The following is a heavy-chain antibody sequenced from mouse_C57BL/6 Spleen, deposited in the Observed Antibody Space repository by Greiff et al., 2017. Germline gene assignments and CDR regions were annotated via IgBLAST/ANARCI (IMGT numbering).Heavy chain of an antibody. J-gene: IGHJ3*01. D-gene: IGHD2-2*01. V-gene: IGHV1-26*01. Sequence: VQLQQSGPELVKPGASVKISCKASGYTFTDYYMNWVKQSHGKSLEWIGDINPNNGGTSYNQKFKGKATLTVDKSSSTAYMELRSLTSEDSAVYYCARSDRDYGSFAYWGQGTLVTVSA. CDR3: ARSDRDYGSFAY. CDR1: GYTFTDYY. CDR2: INPNNGGT.